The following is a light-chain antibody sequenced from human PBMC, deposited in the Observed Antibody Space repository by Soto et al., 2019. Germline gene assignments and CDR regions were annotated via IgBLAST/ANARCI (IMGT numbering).Light chain of an antibody. CDR1: QDISNY. CDR2: YAS. V-gene: IGKV1-33*01. CDR3: QQDDKLPPYT. Sequence: DIQMTQSPSSLSASVGDRVTITCQASQDISNYLNWYQQKPGKAPKLLIYYASNLETGVPSRFSGSVSGTDFTSTISSLQPEAISTYYCQQDDKLPPYTFGQGTKLEIK. J-gene: IGKJ2*01.